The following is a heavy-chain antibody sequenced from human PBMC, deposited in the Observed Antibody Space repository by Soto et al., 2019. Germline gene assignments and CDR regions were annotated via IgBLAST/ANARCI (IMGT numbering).Heavy chain of an antibody. Sequence: ENLSVTCTVSGGTISRSYWRWIRQPAAKGLEWIGRIYTRGSTNYKPSLKNRVTMSVDTSKNQFSLKLSSGTAADTARDYCAREGAGGYCTNGVCYPHWFDPWGRRTLVTVSS. D-gene: IGHD2-8*01. CDR2: IYTRGST. CDR1: GGTISRSY. V-gene: IGHV4-4*07. CDR3: AREGAGGYCTNGVCYPHWFDP. J-gene: IGHJ5*02.